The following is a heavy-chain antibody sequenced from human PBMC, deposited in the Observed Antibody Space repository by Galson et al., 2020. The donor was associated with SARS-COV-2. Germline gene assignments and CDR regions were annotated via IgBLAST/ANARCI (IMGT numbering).Heavy chain of an antibody. CDR1: GFTFSSYA. CDR3: AKPPGYAPGCFDY. Sequence: ASVKVSCAASGFTFSSYAMSWVRQAPGKGLEWVSAISGSGGSTYYADSVKGRFTISRDNSKNTLYLQMNSLRAEDTAVYYCAKPPGYAPGCFDYWGQGTLVTVSS. V-gene: IGHV3-23*01. CDR2: ISGSGGST. J-gene: IGHJ4*02. D-gene: IGHD2-2*01.